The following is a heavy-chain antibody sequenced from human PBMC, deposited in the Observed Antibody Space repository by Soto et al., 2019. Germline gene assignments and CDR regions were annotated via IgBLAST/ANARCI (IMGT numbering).Heavy chain of an antibody. CDR3: ASADGSSWSYYYYYGMDV. CDR1: GGTFSSYA. D-gene: IGHD6-13*01. Sequence: ASVKVSCKASGGTFSSYAISWVRQAPGQGLEWMGGIIPIFGTANYAQKFQGRVTITADESTSTAYMELSSLRSEDTAVYYCASADGSSWSYYYYYGMDVWGQGTTVTVSS. J-gene: IGHJ6*02. V-gene: IGHV1-69*13. CDR2: IIPIFGTA.